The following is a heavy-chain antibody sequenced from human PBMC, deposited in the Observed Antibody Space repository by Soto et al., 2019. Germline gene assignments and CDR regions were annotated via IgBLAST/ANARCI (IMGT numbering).Heavy chain of an antibody. CDR3: ARAKRITMVRGVLSLFDY. CDR2: ISGSGGST. CDR1: GFTFSSYA. V-gene: IGHV3-23*01. Sequence: GGSLRLSCAASGFTFSSYAMSWVRQAPGKGLEWVSAISGSGGSTYYADSVKGRFTITRDNSKNTLYLQMNSLRAEDTAVYYSARAKRITMVRGVLSLFDYWGQGTLVTVSS. D-gene: IGHD3-10*01. J-gene: IGHJ4*02.